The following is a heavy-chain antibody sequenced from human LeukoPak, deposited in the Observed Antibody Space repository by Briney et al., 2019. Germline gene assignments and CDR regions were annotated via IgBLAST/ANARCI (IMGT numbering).Heavy chain of an antibody. CDR1: GYTFTGYY. V-gene: IGHV1-2*02. CDR3: AREMGSSSWYGMDV. CDR2: INPNSGGT. Sequence: ASVKVSCKASGYTFTGYYMHWVRQAPGQGLEWMGWINPNSGGTNYAQKFQGRVTMTRDTSISTAYMELSRLRSDDTAVYYCAREMGSSSWYGMDVWGQGTTVTVFS. D-gene: IGHD6-13*01. J-gene: IGHJ6*02.